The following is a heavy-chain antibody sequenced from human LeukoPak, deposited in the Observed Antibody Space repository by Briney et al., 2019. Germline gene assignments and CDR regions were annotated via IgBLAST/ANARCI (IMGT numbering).Heavy chain of an antibody. J-gene: IGHJ4*02. CDR3: AKGIVGFDY. Sequence: GRSLRLSCAASGFTFDDYAMYWVRQAPGKGLEWVSGISWNSGSIGYADSVKGRFTISRDNAKNSLYLQMNSLRAEDTALYYCAKGIVGFDYWGQGTLVTVSS. CDR1: GFTFDDYA. V-gene: IGHV3-9*01. D-gene: IGHD3-16*02. CDR2: ISWNSGSI.